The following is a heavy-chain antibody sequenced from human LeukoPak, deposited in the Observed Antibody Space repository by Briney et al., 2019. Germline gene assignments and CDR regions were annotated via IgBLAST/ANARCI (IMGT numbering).Heavy chain of an antibody. CDR3: AKTSAGIRGGYFDY. D-gene: IGHD3-10*01. CDR2: INDSGGNT. CDR1: GFTFNSYA. V-gene: IGHV3-23*01. Sequence: PGGSLRLSCAASGFTFNSYAMSWVRQAPGKGLEWVSLINDSGGNTYYADSVKGRFTISRDNSKNTLFLQMSSLRAEDTAVYYCAKTSAGIRGGYFDYWGQGTLVTVSS. J-gene: IGHJ4*02.